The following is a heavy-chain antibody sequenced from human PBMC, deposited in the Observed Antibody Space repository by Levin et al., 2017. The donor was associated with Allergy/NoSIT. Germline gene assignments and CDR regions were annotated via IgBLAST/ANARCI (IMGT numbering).Heavy chain of an antibody. D-gene: IGHD3-3*01. CDR2: IYYSGST. CDR3: ARHLLRFQTTSYFDY. Sequence: SETLSLTFTFSFSSLLLFSSSFFFLLHPPGTGLEWMGSIYYSGSTYDNPSLPSLKSRVTISVDTSKNQFSLKLTSVTAADTAVYSCARHLLRFQTTSYFDYWGQGILVTVSS. J-gene: IGHJ4*02. V-gene: IGHV4-39*01. CDR1: FSSLLLFSSS.